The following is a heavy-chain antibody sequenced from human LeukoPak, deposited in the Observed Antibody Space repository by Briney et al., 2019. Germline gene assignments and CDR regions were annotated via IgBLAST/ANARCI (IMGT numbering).Heavy chain of an antibody. D-gene: IGHD4-17*01. J-gene: IGHJ5*02. CDR2: IYYSGST. CDR1: GGSVSSGSYY. V-gene: IGHV4-30-4*01. Sequence: PSETLSLTCTVSGGSVSSGSYYWSWIRQPPGKGLEWIGYIYYSGSTYYNPSLKSRVTISVDTSKNQFSLKLSSVTAADTAVYYCARVTSVLRGDYGFDPWGQGTLVTVSS. CDR3: ARVTSVLRGDYGFDP.